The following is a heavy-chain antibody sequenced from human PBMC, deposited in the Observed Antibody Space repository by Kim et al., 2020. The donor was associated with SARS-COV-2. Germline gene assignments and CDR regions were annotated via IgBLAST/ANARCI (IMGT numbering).Heavy chain of an antibody. D-gene: IGHD6-19*01. V-gene: IGHV1-58*01. CDR3: AAFSVAGPFDFDY. Sequence: YAQKFQERVTITRDMSTSTAYMELSSLRSEDTAVYYCAAFSVAGPFDFDYWGQGTLVTVSS. J-gene: IGHJ4*02.